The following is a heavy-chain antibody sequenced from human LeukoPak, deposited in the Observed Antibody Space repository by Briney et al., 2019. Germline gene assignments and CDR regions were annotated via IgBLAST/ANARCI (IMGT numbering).Heavy chain of an antibody. V-gene: IGHV3-23*01. CDR3: ALIRGTKYFQY. J-gene: IGHJ1*01. CDR1: GFTFSTYA. Sequence: GWSLRLSCAASGFTFSTYAMSWVRQAPGKGLEWVSAISGSGVTTYYADSVKGRFTISRDNSKNTVYLQMNSLRAENTAVYYCALIRGTKYFQYWGQGTLVTVSS. CDR2: ISGSGVTT.